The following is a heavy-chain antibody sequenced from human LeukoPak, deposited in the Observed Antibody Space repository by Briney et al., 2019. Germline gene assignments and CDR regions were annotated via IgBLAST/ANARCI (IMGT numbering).Heavy chain of an antibody. V-gene: IGHV4-34*01. Sequence: TSETPSLTCAVYGGSFSGYYWSWIRQPPGKGLEWIGEINHSGSTNYNPSLKSRVTISVDTSKNQFSLKLSSVTAADTAVYYCARGLFTVVREYYFDYWGQGTLVTVSS. CDR2: INHSGST. J-gene: IGHJ4*02. CDR1: GGSFSGYY. D-gene: IGHD4-23*01. CDR3: ARGLFTVVREYYFDY.